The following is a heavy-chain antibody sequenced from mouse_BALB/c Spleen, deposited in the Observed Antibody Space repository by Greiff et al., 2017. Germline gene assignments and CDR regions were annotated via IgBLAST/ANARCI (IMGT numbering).Heavy chain of an antibody. V-gene: IGHV5-9-4*01. CDR2: ISSGGSYT. D-gene: IGHD1-1*01. CDR3: ARVLLRSYWYFDV. CDR1: GFTFSSYA. Sequence: EVKLVESGGGLVKPGGSLKLSCAASGFTFSSYAMSWVRQSPEKRLEWVAEISSGGSYTYYPDTVTGRFTISRDNAKNTLYLEMSSLRSEDTAMYYCARVLLRSYWYFDVWGAGTTVTVSS. J-gene: IGHJ1*01.